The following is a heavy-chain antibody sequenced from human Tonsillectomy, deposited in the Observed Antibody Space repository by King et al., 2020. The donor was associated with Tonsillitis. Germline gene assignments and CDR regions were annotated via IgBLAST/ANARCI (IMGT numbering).Heavy chain of an antibody. Sequence: VQLVESGGGLVQPGGSLRLSCAASGFTFSSYEMNWVRQAPGKGLEWGSYISRSGSSIYYADSVEGRFTVSRDNAKNSLYLQLNSLRAEDTAVYYCARDRKHPPAFDYWGQGTLVTVSS. CDR3: ARDRKHPPAFDY. V-gene: IGHV3-48*03. CDR1: GFTFSSYE. CDR2: ISRSGSSI. J-gene: IGHJ4*02.